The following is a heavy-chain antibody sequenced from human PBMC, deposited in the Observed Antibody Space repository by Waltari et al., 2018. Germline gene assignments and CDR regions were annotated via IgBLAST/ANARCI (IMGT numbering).Heavy chain of an antibody. Sequence: QVQLVQSGAEVKKSGASVKVSCKASGYTFTDFFIHWVRQAPGQGLEWRGRINPKSGEKSYAQRIQGRVTMTGDTSITTAYMELTGLRSDDTAIYYCARSGGGTTTFGVAEWGQGSLVTVSS. J-gene: IGHJ4*02. D-gene: IGHD3-3*01. V-gene: IGHV1-2*06. CDR1: GYTFTDFF. CDR2: INPKSGEK. CDR3: ARSGGGTTTFGVAE.